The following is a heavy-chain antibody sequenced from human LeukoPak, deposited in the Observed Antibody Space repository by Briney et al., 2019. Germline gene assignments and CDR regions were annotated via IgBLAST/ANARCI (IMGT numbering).Heavy chain of an antibody. J-gene: IGHJ6*02. D-gene: IGHD6-19*01. CDR1: GGSITSSSYY. CDR2: IYYSGST. V-gene: IGHV4-39*07. Sequence: PSETLSLTCTVSGGSITSSSYYWGWIRQPPGKGLEWIGSIYYSGSTYYNPSLKSRVTISVDTSKNQFSLKLSSVTAADTAVYYCARESWQWLPDYYYYGMDVWGQGTTVTVSS. CDR3: ARESWQWLPDYYYYGMDV.